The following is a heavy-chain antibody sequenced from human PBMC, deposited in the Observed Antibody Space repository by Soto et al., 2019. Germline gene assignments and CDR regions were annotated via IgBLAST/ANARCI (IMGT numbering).Heavy chain of an antibody. V-gene: IGHV3-72*01. CDR2: SRNRVNSHTT. Sequence: EVQLVESGGGLVQPGGSLRLSCAASGFTFSDHYMDWVRQAPGKGLEWVARSRNRVNSHTTEYAASVKGRFTISRDESKSSLYMQMNSLKIEDTAVYYFTRGLLGGAPSYTFHGMDVWGQGPKVTVSS. CDR3: TRGLLGGAPSYTFHGMDV. D-gene: IGHD1-26*01. J-gene: IGHJ6*01. CDR1: GFTFSDHY.